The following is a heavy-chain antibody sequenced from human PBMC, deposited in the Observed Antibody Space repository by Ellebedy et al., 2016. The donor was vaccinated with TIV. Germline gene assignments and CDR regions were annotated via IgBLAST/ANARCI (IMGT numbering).Heavy chain of an antibody. Sequence: ASVKVSXXASGYTFTSYYMHWVRQAPGQGLEWMGWISAYNGKTNFAQALQGRVTMTTDTPTDTVHMELRSLTSDDTAMYYCARDDPQRGFDPWGQGTLVTVSS. CDR1: GYTFTSYY. CDR3: ARDDPQRGFDP. J-gene: IGHJ5*02. V-gene: IGHV1-18*04. CDR2: ISAYNGKT.